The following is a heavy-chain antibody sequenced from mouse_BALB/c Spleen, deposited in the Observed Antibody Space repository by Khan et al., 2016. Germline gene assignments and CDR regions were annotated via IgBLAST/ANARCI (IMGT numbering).Heavy chain of an antibody. V-gene: IGHV14-3*02. CDR3: ARMARK. CDR1: DLHIKDTY. Sequence: VQLQQSGAELVKSGATVKLSYTPPDLHIKDTYIPSLNQWPEQGLEWIGRIGPPNGNTKYDPKFQCKATITAATPSNSANLQLSSLTSEDTAAYYCARMARKWRQGTTITVTT. CDR2: IGPPNGNT. J-gene: IGHJ2*01.